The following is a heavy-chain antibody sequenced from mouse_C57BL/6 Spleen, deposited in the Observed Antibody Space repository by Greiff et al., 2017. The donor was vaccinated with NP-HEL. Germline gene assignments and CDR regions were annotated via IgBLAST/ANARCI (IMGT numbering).Heavy chain of an antibody. D-gene: IGHD1-1*01. Sequence: QVQLQQPGAELVKPGASVKMSCKASGYTFTSYWITWVKQRPGQGLEWIGDIYPGSGGTNYNEKFKSKATLTVDTSSSTAYMQLSSLTSEDSAVYCCARRSYGSSSWYFDVWGTGTTVTVSS. V-gene: IGHV1-55*01. CDR3: ARRSYGSSSWYFDV. CDR2: IYPGSGGT. CDR1: GYTFTSYW. J-gene: IGHJ1*03.